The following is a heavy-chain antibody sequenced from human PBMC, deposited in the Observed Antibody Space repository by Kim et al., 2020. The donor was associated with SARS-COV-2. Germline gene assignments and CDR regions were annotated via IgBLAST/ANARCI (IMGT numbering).Heavy chain of an antibody. J-gene: IGHJ6*03. CDR3: ARDSGPPPQSGSDYYYYYMDV. V-gene: IGHV3-20*01. Sequence: GGSLRLSCAASGFTFDDYGMSWVRQAPGKGLEWVSGINWNGGSTGYADSVKGRFTISRDNAKNSLYLQMNSLRAEDTALYHCARDSGPPPQSGSDYYYYYMDVWGKGTTVTVSS. D-gene: IGHD3-22*01. CDR1: GFTFDDYG. CDR2: INWNGGST.